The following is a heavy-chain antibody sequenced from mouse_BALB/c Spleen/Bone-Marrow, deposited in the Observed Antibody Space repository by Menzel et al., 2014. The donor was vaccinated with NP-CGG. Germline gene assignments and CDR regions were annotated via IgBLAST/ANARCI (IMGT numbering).Heavy chain of an antibody. CDR3: ARAYYRYPFDY. V-gene: IGHV5-9*03. Sequence: EVKLMESGGGLVKPGGSLKLSCAASGFTFSSYTMSWVRQTPEKRLEWVATISSGGGNTYYPDSMKGRFTISRDNAKNNLYLQMSSLRYEDTALYYCARAYYRYPFDYWGQGTTLTVSS. J-gene: IGHJ2*01. D-gene: IGHD2-14*01. CDR2: ISSGGGNT. CDR1: GFTFSSYT.